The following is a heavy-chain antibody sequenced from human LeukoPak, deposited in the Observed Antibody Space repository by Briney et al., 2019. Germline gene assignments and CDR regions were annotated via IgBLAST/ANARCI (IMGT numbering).Heavy chain of an antibody. D-gene: IGHD6-13*01. CDR3: ARDLGSSWYYYYYGMDV. Sequence: GGSLRLSCAASGFTFSSYAMHWVRQAPGKGLEWVAVISYDGSNKYYAASVKGRFTISRDNSKNTLYLQMNSLRAEDTAVYYCARDLGSSWYYYYYGMDVWGQGTTVTVSS. CDR2: ISYDGSNK. CDR1: GFTFSSYA. V-gene: IGHV3-30*04. J-gene: IGHJ6*02.